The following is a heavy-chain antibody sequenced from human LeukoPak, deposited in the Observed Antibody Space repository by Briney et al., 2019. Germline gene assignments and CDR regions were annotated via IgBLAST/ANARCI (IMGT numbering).Heavy chain of an antibody. Sequence: PGGSLRLSCAASGFTFSSYEMNWVRQAPGKGLEWLSYISSSGSTIYYADSVKGRFTISRDNAKNSLYLQMNSLRAEDTAVYYCARKGTYYDSSGHDYWGQGTLVTVSS. CDR1: GFTFSSYE. J-gene: IGHJ4*02. D-gene: IGHD3-22*01. V-gene: IGHV3-48*03. CDR2: ISSSGSTI. CDR3: ARKGTYYDSSGHDY.